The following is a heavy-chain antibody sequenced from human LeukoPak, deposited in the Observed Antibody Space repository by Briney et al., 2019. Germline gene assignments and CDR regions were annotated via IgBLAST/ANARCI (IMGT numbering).Heavy chain of an antibody. CDR2: ISGSGGST. Sequence: GGSLRLSCAASGFTFTNYGMSWVRQAQGKGLEWVSAISGSGGSTYYADSVKGRLTISRDNSRNTLYLQMNSLRAEDTAVYYCAKDHLYCSGGSCYGDYWGQGTLVTVSS. V-gene: IGHV3-23*01. J-gene: IGHJ4*02. CDR3: AKDHLYCSGGSCYGDY. D-gene: IGHD2-15*01. CDR1: GFTFTNYG.